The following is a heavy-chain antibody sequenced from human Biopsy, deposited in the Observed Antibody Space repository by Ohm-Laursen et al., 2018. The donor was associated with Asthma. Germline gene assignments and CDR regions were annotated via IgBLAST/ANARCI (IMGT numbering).Heavy chain of an antibody. Sequence: SQTLSLTCPVSGGSIGAGDYYWSWIRQPPGKGLEWIGYINYSGSTSHNPSLTSRLTISVDTSKNQFSLKLTSVTAADTAVYYCARASLAARANWFDPWGQGTLVSVSS. V-gene: IGHV4-30-4*01. D-gene: IGHD6-6*01. J-gene: IGHJ5*02. CDR3: ARASLAARANWFDP. CDR2: INYSGST. CDR1: GGSIGAGDYY.